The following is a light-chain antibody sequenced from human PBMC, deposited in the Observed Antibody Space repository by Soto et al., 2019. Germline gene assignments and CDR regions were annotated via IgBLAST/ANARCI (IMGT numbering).Light chain of an antibody. CDR3: SSYSSSTTHVV. Sequence: QSALTQPASVSGYPGRSVTISCTGTSSDVGDFNYVSWYQHLPGRAPKLIIYDVTNRPSGISYRFSASKSGRTASLTISGLQAEDEAYYYCSSYSSSTTHVVFGGGTKLTVL. CDR1: SSDVGDFNY. J-gene: IGLJ2*01. CDR2: DVT. V-gene: IGLV2-14*03.